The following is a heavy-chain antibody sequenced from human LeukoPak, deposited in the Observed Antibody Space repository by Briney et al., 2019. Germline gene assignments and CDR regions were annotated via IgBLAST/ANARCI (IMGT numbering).Heavy chain of an antibody. Sequence: ASVKVSCKASGYTFTSYYMHWVRQAPGQGLEWMGIINPSGGSTGYAQKFQGRVTMTRDTSTSTVYMELSSLRSEDTAVYYCARMGVEGITGTSYYFNYWGQGTLVTVSS. CDR1: GYTFTSYY. D-gene: IGHD1-20*01. J-gene: IGHJ4*02. CDR3: ARMGVEGITGTSYYFNY. V-gene: IGHV1-46*01. CDR2: INPSGGST.